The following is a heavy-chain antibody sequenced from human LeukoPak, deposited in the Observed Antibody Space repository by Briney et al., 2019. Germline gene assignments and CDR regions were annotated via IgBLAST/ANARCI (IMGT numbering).Heavy chain of an antibody. CDR1: GYTFTGYY. CDR2: INPNSGGT. D-gene: IGHD5-12*01. Sequence: ASVKVSRKASGYTFTGYYMHRVRQAPGQGLEWMGWINPNSGGTNYAQKFQGRVTMTRDTSISTAYMELSRLRSDDTAVYYCASTAGVATFILDYWGQGTLVTVSS. CDR3: ASTAGVATFILDY. V-gene: IGHV1-2*02. J-gene: IGHJ4*02.